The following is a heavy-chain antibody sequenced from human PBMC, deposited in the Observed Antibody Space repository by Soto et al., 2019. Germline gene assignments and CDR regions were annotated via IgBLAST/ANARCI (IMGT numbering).Heavy chain of an antibody. CDR2: ISYDGSNK. Sequence: GSLRLSCAASGFTFSSYGMHWVRQAPGKGLEWVAVISYDGSNKYYADSVKGRFTISRDNSKNTLYLQMNSLRAEDTAVYYCAKESQWLVQSYYYDSSGSGGLDYWGQGTLVTVYS. D-gene: IGHD3-22*01. CDR1: GFTFSSYG. J-gene: IGHJ4*02. V-gene: IGHV3-30*18. CDR3: AKESQWLVQSYYYDSSGSGGLDY.